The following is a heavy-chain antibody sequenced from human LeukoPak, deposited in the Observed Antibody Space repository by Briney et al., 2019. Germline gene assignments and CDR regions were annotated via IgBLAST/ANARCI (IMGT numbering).Heavy chain of an antibody. V-gene: IGHV3-30*03. D-gene: IGHD4-17*01. Sequence: GGSLRLSCAASGFTFSSYGMHWVRQAPGKGLEWVAVISYDGSNKYYADSVKGRFTISRDNSKNTLYLQMNSLRAEDTAVYYCARPTPLDGDYGYWGQGTLVTVSS. J-gene: IGHJ4*02. CDR1: GFTFSSYG. CDR2: ISYDGSNK. CDR3: ARPTPLDGDYGY.